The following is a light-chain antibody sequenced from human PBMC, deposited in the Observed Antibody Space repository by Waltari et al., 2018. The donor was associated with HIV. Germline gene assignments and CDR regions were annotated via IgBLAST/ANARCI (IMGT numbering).Light chain of an antibody. CDR2: DVT. V-gene: IGLV2-14*03. CDR1: RSDIGAYNH. Sequence: QSALTQPASVSGSRGQSITMSCTATRSDIGAYNHVPSFQQRPGKAPKLIIYDVTDRPSGVSKRFSGSKAGITASLTISGLQADDEGDYYCSSYTASNTRWVFGGGTKLTVL. J-gene: IGLJ3*02. CDR3: SSYTASNTRWV.